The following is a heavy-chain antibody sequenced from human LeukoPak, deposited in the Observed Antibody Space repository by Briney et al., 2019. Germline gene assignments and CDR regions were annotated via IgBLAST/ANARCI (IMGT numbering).Heavy chain of an antibody. V-gene: IGHV4-34*01. Sequence: SETLSLTCAVYGGSFSGYYWTWIRQPPGKGLEWIGEIHYSGSVTYNPSLETRVTISVDTSKNQFSLRINSVTAADTAVYYCAKNGQSGFSFDPWGQGTLVTVSS. J-gene: IGHJ5*02. D-gene: IGHD1-26*01. CDR1: GGSFSGYY. CDR3: AKNGQSGFSFDP. CDR2: IHYSGSV.